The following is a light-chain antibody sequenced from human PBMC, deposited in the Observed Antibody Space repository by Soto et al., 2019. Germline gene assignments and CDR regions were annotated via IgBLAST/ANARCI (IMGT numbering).Light chain of an antibody. CDR3: QHYGTSLWT. CDR2: GAS. CDR1: QSVSSSF. Sequence: EIMLTQSPGTLSLSPGERATLSCRASQSVSSSFLAWYQQKPVQAPRLLIYGASIRATGIPDRFSGSGSGTDLTLTISRLEPEDFAMYLCQHYGTSLWTF. V-gene: IGKV3-20*01. J-gene: IGKJ1*01.